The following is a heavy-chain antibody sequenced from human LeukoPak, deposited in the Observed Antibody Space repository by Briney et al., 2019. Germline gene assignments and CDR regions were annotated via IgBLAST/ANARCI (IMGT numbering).Heavy chain of an antibody. V-gene: IGHV4-59*08. CDR3: ARHEDCSSTSCYVRRANWFDP. CDR2: IYYSGST. D-gene: IGHD2-2*01. J-gene: IGHJ5*02. Sequence: SETLSLTCTVSGGSISSYYWSWIRQPPGKGLEWIGYIYYSGSTNCNPSLKSRVTISVDTSKNQFSLKLSSVTAADTAVYYCARHEDCSSTSCYVRRANWFDPWGQGTLVTVSS. CDR1: GGSISSYY.